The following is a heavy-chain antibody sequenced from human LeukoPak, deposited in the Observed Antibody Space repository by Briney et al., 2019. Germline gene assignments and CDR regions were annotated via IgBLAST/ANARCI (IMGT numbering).Heavy chain of an antibody. V-gene: IGHV1-2*06. CDR1: GYTFTGYD. J-gene: IGHJ4*02. CDR2: IKPNRSGK. Sequence: GASVKVSCKASGYTFTGYDMHWVRQAPGQGLEWMARIKPNRSGKNYAQKFQGRVTMTRDTSISTAYMELSRLRVDDTAVYYCARVEYYESSGYYYDYWGQGTLVTVSS. D-gene: IGHD3-22*01. CDR3: ARVEYYESSGYYYDY.